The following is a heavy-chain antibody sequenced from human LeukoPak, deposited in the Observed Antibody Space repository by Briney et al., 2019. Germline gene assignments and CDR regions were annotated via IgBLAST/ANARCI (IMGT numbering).Heavy chain of an antibody. J-gene: IGHJ4*02. Sequence: QPGGSLRLSCAASGFTFSSYAMHWVRQAPGKGLEWVAVISYDGSNKYYADSVKGRFTISRDNSKNTLYLQMNSLRAEDTAVYYCAKDERFLEWLPLDYWGQGTLVTVSS. CDR1: GFTFSSYA. CDR3: AKDERFLEWLPLDY. CDR2: ISYDGSNK. D-gene: IGHD3-3*01. V-gene: IGHV3-30*04.